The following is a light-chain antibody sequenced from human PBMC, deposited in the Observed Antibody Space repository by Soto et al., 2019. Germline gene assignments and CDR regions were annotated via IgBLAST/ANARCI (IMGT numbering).Light chain of an antibody. CDR3: QQRSNWRT. J-gene: IGKJ3*01. Sequence: EIVLTQSPATLSLSPGERATLSCRASQSVSSYLAWYQQNPGQAPRLLIYDASNRATGIPARFSGSGSGTDFTLTICSLEPEDFAVYYCQQRSNWRTVGPGTNVDSK. V-gene: IGKV3-11*01. CDR2: DAS. CDR1: QSVSSY.